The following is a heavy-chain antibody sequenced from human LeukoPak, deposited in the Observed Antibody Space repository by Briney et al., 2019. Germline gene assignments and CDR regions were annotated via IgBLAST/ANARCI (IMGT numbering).Heavy chain of an antibody. J-gene: IGHJ5*02. CDR2: INHSGST. CDR3: ARVGRGTARYCSSTSCYTDWFDP. Sequence: SETLSLTCAVYDGSFSGYYWNWIRQPPGKGLEWIGEINHSGSTNYNPSLKSRVTISVDTSKNQFSLKLSSVTAADTAVYYCARVGRGTARYCSSTSCYTDWFDPWGQGTLVTVSS. CDR1: DGSFSGYY. V-gene: IGHV4-34*01. D-gene: IGHD2-2*02.